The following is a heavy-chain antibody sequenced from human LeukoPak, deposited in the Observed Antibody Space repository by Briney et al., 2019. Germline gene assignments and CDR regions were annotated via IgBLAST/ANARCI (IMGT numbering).Heavy chain of an antibody. V-gene: IGHV4-59*01. J-gene: IGHJ4*02. CDR3: ARGHGGQYYYDSSGYHPFDY. Sequence: SETLSLTCTVSGGSISSYYWSWIRQPPGKGLEWIGYIYYSGSTNYNPSLESRVTISVDTSKNQFSLKLSSVTAADTAVYYCARGHGGQYYYDSSGYHPFDYWGQGTLVTVSS. D-gene: IGHD3-22*01. CDR1: GGSISSYY. CDR2: IYYSGST.